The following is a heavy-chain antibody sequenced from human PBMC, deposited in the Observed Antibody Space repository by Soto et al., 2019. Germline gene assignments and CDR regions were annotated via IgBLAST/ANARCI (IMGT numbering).Heavy chain of an antibody. CDR1: GGTFSSYT. CDR3: ASATMVRGVGYYYMDV. V-gene: IGHV1-69*02. Sequence: GASVTVSCKASGGTFSSYTISWVRQAPGQGLEWMGRIIPILGIANYAQKFQGRVTITADKSTSTAYMELSSLRSEDTAVYYCASATMVRGVGYYYMDVWGKGTTVTVSS. CDR2: IIPILGIA. D-gene: IGHD3-10*01. J-gene: IGHJ6*03.